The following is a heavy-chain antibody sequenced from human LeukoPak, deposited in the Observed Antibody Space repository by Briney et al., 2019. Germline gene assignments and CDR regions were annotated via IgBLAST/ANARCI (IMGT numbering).Heavy chain of an antibody. CDR3: AKSLGGVSVVAAADY. D-gene: IGHD2-15*01. V-gene: IGHV3-30*18. CDR2: ISYDGSNK. Sequence: GGSLRLSCAASGFTFSSYGMHWVCQAPGKGLEWVAVISYDGSNKYYADSVKGRFTISRDNSKNTLYLQMNSLRAEDTAVYYCAKSLGGVSVVAAADYWGQGTLVTVSS. CDR1: GFTFSSYG. J-gene: IGHJ4*02.